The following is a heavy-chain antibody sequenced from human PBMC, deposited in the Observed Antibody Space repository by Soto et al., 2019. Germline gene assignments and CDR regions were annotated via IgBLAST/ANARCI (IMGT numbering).Heavy chain of an antibody. CDR2: IYHSGST. CDR1: GYSISSGYY. CDR3: ARDSHTAVGATFKIYYFDY. Sequence: SETLSLTCAVSGYSISSGYYWGWIRQPPGKGLEWIGSIYHSGSTYYNPSLKSRVTISVDTSKNQFSLKLSSVTAADTAVYYCARDSHTAVGATFKIYYFDYWGQGTLVTVSS. V-gene: IGHV4-38-2*02. J-gene: IGHJ4*02. D-gene: IGHD1-26*01.